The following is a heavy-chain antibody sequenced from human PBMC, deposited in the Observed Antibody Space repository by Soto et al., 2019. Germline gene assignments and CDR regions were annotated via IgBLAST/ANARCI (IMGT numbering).Heavy chain of an antibody. V-gene: IGHV4-59*01. CDR2: IYYSGST. CDR1: GGSISRYY. CDR3: ARGNYDSSGYYLHFDY. J-gene: IGHJ4*02. Sequence: PSETLSLTCTVSGGSISRYYWIWIRQPPGKGLEWIGYIYYSGSTNYNPSLKSRVTISVDTSKNQFSLKLSSVTAADTAVYYCARGNYDSSGYYLHFDYWGQGTLVTVSS. D-gene: IGHD3-22*01.